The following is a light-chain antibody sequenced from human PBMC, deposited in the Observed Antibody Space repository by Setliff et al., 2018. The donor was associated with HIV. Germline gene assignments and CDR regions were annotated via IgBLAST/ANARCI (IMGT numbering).Light chain of an antibody. CDR2: AAS. Sequence: DIQMTQSPSYLSASVGDSVTITCRASQGITDYVAWYQQKPGKVPKLLIYAASILYSGVPSRFSGSGSGTEFTLTITSLQPEDVATYFCQKCDSAPFTFGPGTKVDIK. J-gene: IGKJ3*01. CDR3: QKCDSAPFT. V-gene: IGKV1-27*01. CDR1: QGITDY.